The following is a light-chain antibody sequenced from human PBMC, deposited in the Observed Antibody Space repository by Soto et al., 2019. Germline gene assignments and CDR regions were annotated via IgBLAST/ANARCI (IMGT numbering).Light chain of an antibody. J-gene: IGKJ5*01. CDR3: HPSYSSLEYT. V-gene: IGKV1-39*01. CDR1: QNIGTY. CDR2: TAS. Sequence: DIQMTQSPSSLSASLGDRVTITCRASQNIGTYLNWYQQKPGKAPTVLIYTASTLQSGVPSRFSGSGSGTDFTLTINSLQPEDSATYYCHPSYSSLEYTFGPGTRLEIX.